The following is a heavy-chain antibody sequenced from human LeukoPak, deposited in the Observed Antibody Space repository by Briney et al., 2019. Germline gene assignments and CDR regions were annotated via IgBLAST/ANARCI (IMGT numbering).Heavy chain of an antibody. CDR2: IWNVGSKK. CDR1: GFTFSTYA. J-gene: IGHJ5*02. Sequence: GGALRLSCVASGFTFSTYAMHWVRQAPGKGLGWVAFIWNVGSKKYYSDSVKGRFTISSDNSKNKLYLQVNSLRAEDRAVYYCAKDRAPGVIMGTNWFDPWGQATLVTVSS. V-gene: IGHV3-30*02. D-gene: IGHD3-10*01. CDR3: AKDRAPGVIMGTNWFDP.